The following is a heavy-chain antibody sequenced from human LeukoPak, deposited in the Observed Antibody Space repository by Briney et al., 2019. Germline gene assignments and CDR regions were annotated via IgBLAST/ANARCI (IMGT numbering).Heavy chain of an antibody. V-gene: IGHV3-21*01. CDR2: ISSGSSYI. D-gene: IGHD2-8*01. CDR1: GFTFSSYS. CDR3: ARDCTNGVCYNWFDP. J-gene: IGHJ5*02. Sequence: GGSLRLSCAASGFTFSSYSMNWVRQAPGKGLEWVSSISSGSSYIYYADSVKGRFTISRDNAKNSLYLQMNSLRAEDTAVYYCARDCTNGVCYNWFDPWGQGTRVTVSS.